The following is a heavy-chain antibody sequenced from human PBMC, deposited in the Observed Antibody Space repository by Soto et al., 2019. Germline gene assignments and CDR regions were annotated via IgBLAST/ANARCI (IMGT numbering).Heavy chain of an antibody. CDR1: GYSFTIYW. CDR2: IYPGDSDT. D-gene: IGHD1-26*01. Sequence: PGESLKISCKGSGYSFTIYWIGWVRQMPGKGLEWMGIIYPGDSDTRYSPSFQGQVTISADKSISTAYLQWSSLKASDTAMYYCXRLSVEKWELQGRGFDYWGQGTLVTVSS. J-gene: IGHJ4*02. V-gene: IGHV5-51*01. CDR3: XRLSVEKWELQGRGFDY.